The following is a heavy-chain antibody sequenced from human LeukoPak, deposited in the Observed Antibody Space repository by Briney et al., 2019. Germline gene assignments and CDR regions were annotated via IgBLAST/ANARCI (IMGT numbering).Heavy chain of an antibody. CDR1: GGTVSGDY. CDR3: ARLPPIVVVPAATHRDY. CDR2: IYSSGST. D-gene: IGHD2-2*01. V-gene: IGHV4-34*01. J-gene: IGHJ4*02. Sequence: AGTLSLTCAASGGTVSGDYMSWIRQPPGKGLEWIWKIYSSGSTNYNPSLKSRVTISVDTSKNQFSLKLSSVTAADTAVYYCARLPPIVVVPAATHRDYWGQGTLVTVSS.